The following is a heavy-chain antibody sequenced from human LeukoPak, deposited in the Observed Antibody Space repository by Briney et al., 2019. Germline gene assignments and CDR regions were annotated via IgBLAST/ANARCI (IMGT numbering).Heavy chain of an antibody. J-gene: IGHJ5*02. V-gene: IGHV3-7*01. CDR3: ARDSSSWTYNWFDP. CDR1: GFTFSSYW. CDR2: IEQDGSEK. D-gene: IGHD6-13*01. Sequence: PGGSLRLSCAASGFTFSSYWMSWVRQAPGKGLEWVANIEQDGSEKYYVDFVKGRFTISRDNAKNSLYLQMDSLRAEDTAVYYCARDSSSWTYNWFDPWGQGTLVTVSS.